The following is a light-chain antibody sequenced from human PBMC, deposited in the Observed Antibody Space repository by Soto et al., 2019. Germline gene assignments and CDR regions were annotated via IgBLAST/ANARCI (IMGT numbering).Light chain of an antibody. CDR2: DVS. Sequence: DIQMTQSPSSLFASVGGRVTITCQATQDINIYLNWYQQKPGKAPNLLIYDVSNLEIGVPSRFSGSGSGTHFTFTISSLQTEDIGTYYCQQYDILPITFGRGTRLEIK. CDR3: QQYDILPIT. V-gene: IGKV1-33*01. J-gene: IGKJ5*01. CDR1: QDINIY.